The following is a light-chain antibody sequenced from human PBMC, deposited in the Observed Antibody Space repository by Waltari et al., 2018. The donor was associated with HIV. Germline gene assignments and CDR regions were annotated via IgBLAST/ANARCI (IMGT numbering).Light chain of an antibody. Sequence: QSVLTQPPSASGTPGQRVTISCSGSTSNIGSNYVHWYQHLPGPAPKLLIYGLNERPSGDSDRFSGSKSGTSASLAISGLRSEDEGDYSCAAWDDSLGGPVFGGGTQLTVL. CDR3: AAWDDSLGGPV. CDR2: GLN. CDR1: TSNIGSNY. V-gene: IGLV1-47*01. J-gene: IGLJ7*01.